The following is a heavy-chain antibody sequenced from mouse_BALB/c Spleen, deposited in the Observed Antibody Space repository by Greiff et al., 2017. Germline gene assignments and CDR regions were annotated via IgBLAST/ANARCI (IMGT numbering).Heavy chain of an antibody. V-gene: IGHV5-4*02. Sequence: VQLKQSGGGLVKPGGSLKLSCAASGFTFSDYYMYWVRQTPEKRLAWVATISDGGSYTYYPDSVKGRFTISRDNAKNNLYLQMSSLKSEDTAMYYCARDKDSSGYFDYWGQGTTLTVSS. CDR3: ARDKDSSGYFDY. J-gene: IGHJ2*01. CDR2: ISDGGSYT. D-gene: IGHD3-2*01. CDR1: GFTFSDYY.